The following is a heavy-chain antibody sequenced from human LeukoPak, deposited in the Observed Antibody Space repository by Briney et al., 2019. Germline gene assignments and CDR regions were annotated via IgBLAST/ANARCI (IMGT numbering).Heavy chain of an antibody. CDR1: GGSISSSSYY. CDR3: ARTNIAAAYFDY. J-gene: IGHJ4*02. D-gene: IGHD6-13*01. Sequence: SETLSLTCTVSGGSISSSSYYWGWIRQPPGKGLEWIGNNHYSGSTYYNRSLKSRVTISVDTSKNHFSLKLSSVSAADTAVYYCARTNIAAAYFDYWGQGTLVTVSS. CDR2: NHYSGST. V-gene: IGHV4-39*02.